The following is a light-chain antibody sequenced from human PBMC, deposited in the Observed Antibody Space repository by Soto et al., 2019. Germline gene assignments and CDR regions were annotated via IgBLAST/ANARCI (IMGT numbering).Light chain of an antibody. CDR1: QSVSGSS. CDR3: QQYDSSPSSVN. J-gene: IGKJ3*01. V-gene: IGKV3-20*01. CDR2: GAS. Sequence: EIVLTQSPGTLSLSPGERATLSCRASQSVSGSSLAWYQQKPGQAPRRLIYGASSRATGIPDRFSGSGSGTDFTLTINRLELEDFAVYYCQQYDSSPSSVNFGPGTKVDIK.